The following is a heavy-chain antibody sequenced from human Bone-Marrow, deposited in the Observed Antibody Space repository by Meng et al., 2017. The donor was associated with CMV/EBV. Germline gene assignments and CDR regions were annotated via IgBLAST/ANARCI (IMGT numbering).Heavy chain of an antibody. J-gene: IGHJ6*02. CDR2: IGTAGET. V-gene: IGHV3-13*01. D-gene: IGHD2-2*02. Sequence: GESLKISCAASGFTFSSYDMHWVRQATGKGLEWVSAIGTAGETYYPGSVKGRFTISRENAKNSLYLQMNSLRAGDTAVYYCARVDTDYYYGMDVWGQGTTVTVSS. CDR3: ARVDTDYYYGMDV. CDR1: GFTFSSYD.